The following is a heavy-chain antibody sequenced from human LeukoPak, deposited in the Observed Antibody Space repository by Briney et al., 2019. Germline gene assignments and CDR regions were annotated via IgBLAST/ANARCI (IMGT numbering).Heavy chain of an antibody. J-gene: IGHJ4*02. Sequence: PGGSLRLSCAASGFTFKNYEMHWVRQAPGKGLEWLSYISSSSITIYYADPMEGRFTISRDNAKSSLYLQMNSLRAEDTAVYYCARAGYSILSPFDYWGQGTLVTVSS. V-gene: IGHV3-48*03. D-gene: IGHD5/OR15-5a*01. CDR2: ISSSSITI. CDR3: ARAGYSILSPFDY. CDR1: GFTFKNYE.